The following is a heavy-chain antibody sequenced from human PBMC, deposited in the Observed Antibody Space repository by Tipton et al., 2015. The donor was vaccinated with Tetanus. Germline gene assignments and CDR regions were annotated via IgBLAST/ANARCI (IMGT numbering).Heavy chain of an antibody. CDR2: IFHSGST. D-gene: IGHD6-13*01. CDR3: ARDPGIASAGLWFDP. J-gene: IGHJ5*02. CDR1: GDSIRRSY. V-gene: IGHV4-59*12. Sequence: TLSLTCNVSGDSIRRSYWSWIRQPPGKGLEWIGHIFHSGSTNYNPSLKSRVTMSIDTSERQFSLKLTSVTVADTAVYYCARDPGIASAGLWFDPWGQGTLVTVSS.